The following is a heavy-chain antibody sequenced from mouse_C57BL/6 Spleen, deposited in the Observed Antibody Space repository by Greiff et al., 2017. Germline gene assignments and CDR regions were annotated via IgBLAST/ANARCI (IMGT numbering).Heavy chain of an antibody. J-gene: IGHJ4*01. CDR3: ARYHYYGSSYYAMDY. Sequence: QVQLKESDAELVKPGASVKISCKVSGYTFTDHTIHSMKQRPEQGLEWIGYIYPRDGSTKYNEKFKGKATLTADKSSSTAYMQLNSLTSEDSAVYFCARYHYYGSSYYAMDYWGQGTSVTVSS. CDR2: IYPRDGST. D-gene: IGHD1-1*01. CDR1: GYTFTDHT. V-gene: IGHV1-78*01.